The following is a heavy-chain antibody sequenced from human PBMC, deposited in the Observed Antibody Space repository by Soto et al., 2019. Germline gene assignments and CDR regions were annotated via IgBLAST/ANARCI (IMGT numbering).Heavy chain of an antibody. CDR3: ARHSELMPDY. CDR2: IYYSGST. J-gene: IGHJ4*02. CDR1: GGSISSSSYY. V-gene: IGHV4-39*01. D-gene: IGHD1-7*01. Sequence: ETLSLTCTVSGGSISSSSYYWGWIRQPPGKGLEWIGSIYYSGSTYYNPSLRSRVTISVDTSKNQFSLKLSSVTAADTAVYYCARHSELMPDYWGQGTLVTVSS.